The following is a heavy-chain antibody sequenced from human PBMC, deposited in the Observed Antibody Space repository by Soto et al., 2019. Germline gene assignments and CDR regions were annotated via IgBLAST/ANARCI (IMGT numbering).Heavy chain of an antibody. CDR1: GGSISSGDYY. D-gene: IGHD3-22*01. Sequence: QVQLQESGPGLVKPSQTLSLTCTVSGGSISSGDYYWSWIRQPPGKGLEWIGYIYYSGSTYYNPSLKSRVTISVDTSKNQFSLKLSSVTAADTAVYYCARGREDSSGYDAEYFQHWGQGTLVTVSS. CDR2: IYYSGST. J-gene: IGHJ1*01. V-gene: IGHV4-30-4*01. CDR3: ARGREDSSGYDAEYFQH.